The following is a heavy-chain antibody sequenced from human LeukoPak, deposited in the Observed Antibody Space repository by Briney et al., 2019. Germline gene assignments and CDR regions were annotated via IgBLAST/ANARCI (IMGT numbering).Heavy chain of an antibody. CDR1: GFTFSSYW. D-gene: IGHD3-16*01. CDR3: ARAGGDYGMDV. Sequence: GGSLRLSCAASGFTFSSYWMHWVRQAPGKGLVWVSRINSDGSSTSYADSVKGRFTISRDNSKNTLYLQMNSLRAEDTAVYYCARAGGDYGMDVWGQGTTVTVSS. V-gene: IGHV3-74*01. J-gene: IGHJ6*02. CDR2: INSDGSST.